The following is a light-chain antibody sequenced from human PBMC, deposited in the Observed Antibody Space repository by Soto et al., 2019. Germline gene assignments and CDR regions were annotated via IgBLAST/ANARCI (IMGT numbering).Light chain of an antibody. J-gene: IGKJ4*01. V-gene: IGKV3-20*01. CDR2: GAS. CDR1: QSVSSSY. CDR3: QHYGSPPPLT. Sequence: EIVLTQSPGTLSLSPGERATLSCRTSQSVSSSYIAWYQQRPGQAPRLLIYGASKRATDIPDTFSGSGSGTDFTLTISRLEPEDFAVYYCQHYGSPPPLTFGGGTKVEIK.